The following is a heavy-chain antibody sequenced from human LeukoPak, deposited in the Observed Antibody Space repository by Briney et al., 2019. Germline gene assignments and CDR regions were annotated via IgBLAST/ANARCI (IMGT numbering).Heavy chain of an antibody. Sequence: GESLMTFSYGFGYSFTSYWIGWVRQMPGKGLEWMGIIYPDDSDTRYSPSFQGQVTISADKSISTAYLQWSSLKASDTAMYYCARRDGVVAAVYYFDYWGQGTLVTVSS. V-gene: IGHV5-51*01. CDR3: ARRDGVVAAVYYFDY. CDR2: IYPDDSDT. D-gene: IGHD2-15*01. CDR1: GYSFTSYW. J-gene: IGHJ4*02.